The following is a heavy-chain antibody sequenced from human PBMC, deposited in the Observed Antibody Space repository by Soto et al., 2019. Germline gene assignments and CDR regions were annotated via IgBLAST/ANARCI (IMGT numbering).Heavy chain of an antibody. CDR2: IARDGSNA. Sequence: QVQLVESGGGVVQPGRSLTLSCAASGFIFSSYVIHWVRQTPNKGLEWVAFIARDGSNAYYADSVKGRFTISRDNSKNTLYLEMNSLRPEDTAVYYCARADEGRSDCDLGHWGQGTLVIVSS. CDR1: GFIFSSYV. CDR3: ARADEGRSDCDLGH. V-gene: IGHV3-30*04. J-gene: IGHJ4*02. D-gene: IGHD2-21*01.